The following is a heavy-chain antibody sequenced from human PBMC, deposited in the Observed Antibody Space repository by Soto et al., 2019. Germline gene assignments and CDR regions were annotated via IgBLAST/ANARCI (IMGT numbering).Heavy chain of an antibody. CDR2: IYPGDSDT. CDR1: GYSFTSYW. CDR3: ARALFRYDFWSGYPPDAFDI. J-gene: IGHJ3*02. D-gene: IGHD3-3*01. Sequence: EVQLVQSGAEVKKPGESLKISCKGSGYSFTSYWIGWVRQMPGKGLEWMGIIYPGDSDTRYSPSFQGQVTISADKSISTAYLQWSSLKASDTAMYYCARALFRYDFWSGYPPDAFDIWGQGTMVTVSS. V-gene: IGHV5-51*01.